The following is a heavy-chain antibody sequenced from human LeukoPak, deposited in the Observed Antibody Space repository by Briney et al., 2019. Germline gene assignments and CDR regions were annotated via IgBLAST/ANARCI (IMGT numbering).Heavy chain of an antibody. CDR2: ISYDGSNK. J-gene: IGHJ6*02. CDR1: GFTFSSYG. D-gene: IGHD3-10*01. CDR3: AKGTRDYGSGSWVYGMDV. Sequence: PGGSLRLSCAASGFTFSSYGMHWVRQAPGKGLEWVAVISYDGSNKYYADSVKGRFTISRDNSKNTLYLQMNSLRAEDTAVYYCAKGTRDYGSGSWVYGMDVWGQGTTVTVS. V-gene: IGHV3-30*18.